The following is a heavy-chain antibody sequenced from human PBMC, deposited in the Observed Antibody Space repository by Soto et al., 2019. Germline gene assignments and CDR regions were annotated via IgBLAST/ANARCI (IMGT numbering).Heavy chain of an antibody. J-gene: IGHJ5*02. CDR1: GFTLSSYS. Sequence: GGSLRLSCAASGFTLSSYSMNWVRQAPGKGLEWVSSISSSSYIYYADSVKGRFTISRDNAKNSLYLQMNSLRAEDTAVYYCARDFLKNHPFDPWGRGTLVTASS. CDR3: ARDFLKNHPFDP. V-gene: IGHV3-21*01. CDR2: ISSSSYI.